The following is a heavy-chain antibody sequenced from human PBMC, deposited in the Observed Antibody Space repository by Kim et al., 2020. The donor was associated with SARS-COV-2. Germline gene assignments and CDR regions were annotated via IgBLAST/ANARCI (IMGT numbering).Heavy chain of an antibody. Sequence: ASVKVSCKASGYTFTSYDINWVRQATGQGLEWMGWMNPNSGNTGYAQKFQGRVTMTRNTSISTAFMELSSLRSEETAVYYCARGLRYFDWSLSHYYYYYMDVWGKGTTVTVTS. CDR1: GYTFTSYD. CDR2: MNPNSGNT. CDR3: ARGLRYFDWSLSHYYYYYMDV. V-gene: IGHV1-8*01. D-gene: IGHD3-9*01. J-gene: IGHJ6*03.